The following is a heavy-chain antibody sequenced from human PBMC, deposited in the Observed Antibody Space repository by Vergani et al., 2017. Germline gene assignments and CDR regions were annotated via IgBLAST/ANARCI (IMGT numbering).Heavy chain of an antibody. D-gene: IGHD2-21*01. Sequence: QVQLQESGPGLLKPSQTLSLTCTVSGASVSRGTYYWTWIRQPAGKKLEWIVRMYTSGHTIYNPSLESRVTMSVDTSKNQFSPQLSSVTAADTAVYYCARASHCINCYSEGPNGPGYYYMDVWGKGTTVTVSS. V-gene: IGHV4-61*02. CDR1: GASVSRGTYY. CDR2: MYTSGHT. J-gene: IGHJ6*03. CDR3: ARASHCINCYSEGPNGPGYYYMDV.